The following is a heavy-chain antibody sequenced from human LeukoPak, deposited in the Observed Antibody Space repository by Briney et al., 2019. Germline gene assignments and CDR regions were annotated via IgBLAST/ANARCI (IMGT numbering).Heavy chain of an antibody. V-gene: IGHV4-34*01. J-gene: IGHJ4*02. D-gene: IGHD6-19*01. Sequence: SETLSLTCAVYGGSFSGYYWSWIRQPPGKGLEWIGDIKHSGSANSNPSLKSRVTISIDTSQNQFSLKLGPVTAADTAVYYCASAVAGRGDFDYWGQGTLVTVSS. CDR1: GGSFSGYY. CDR2: IKHSGSA. CDR3: ASAVAGRGDFDY.